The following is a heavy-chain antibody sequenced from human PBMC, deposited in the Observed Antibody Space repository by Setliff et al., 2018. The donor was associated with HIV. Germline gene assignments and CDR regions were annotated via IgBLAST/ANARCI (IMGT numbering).Heavy chain of an antibody. Sequence: SETLSLTCAAYGGSFSGYYWSWIRQPPGKGLEWIGEINHSGSTNYNPSLKSRVTISVDTSKDQFSLKLSSVTAADTAVYYCARPGRASYYYYMDVWGKGTTVTVSS. D-gene: IGHD3-10*01. J-gene: IGHJ6*03. CDR3: ARPGRASYYYYMDV. CDR2: INHSGST. V-gene: IGHV4-34*01. CDR1: GGSFSGYY.